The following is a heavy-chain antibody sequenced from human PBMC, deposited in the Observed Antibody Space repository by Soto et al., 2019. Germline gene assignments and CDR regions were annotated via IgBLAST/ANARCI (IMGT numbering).Heavy chain of an antibody. V-gene: IGHV3-23*01. Sequence: GGSLRLSCAASGFTFSRYAMTWARQAPGKGLEWVAGIGGRGAATFYADSVKGRFTISRDNSKSTLYLQMNSLRAEDTAVYYCAKDGAGQLAYYYYYGMDVWGQGTTVTVSS. CDR3: AKDGAGQLAYYYYYGMDV. CDR1: GFTFSRYA. D-gene: IGHD6-13*01. CDR2: IGGRGAAT. J-gene: IGHJ6*02.